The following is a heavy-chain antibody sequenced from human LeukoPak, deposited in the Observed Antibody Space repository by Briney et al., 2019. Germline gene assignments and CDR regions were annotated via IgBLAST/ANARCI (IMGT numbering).Heavy chain of an antibody. Sequence: ASVKVSCKASGYTFTGYYIHWVRQAPGQGLEWMGWINPNSGGANYVQKFEGRVTMTRDTSISTVFMELSTLRSDDTAVYYCARGSNYFEYWDQGTLVTVTS. J-gene: IGHJ4*02. CDR1: GYTFTGYY. CDR3: ARGSNYFEY. CDR2: INPNSGGA. D-gene: IGHD2/OR15-2a*01. V-gene: IGHV1-2*02.